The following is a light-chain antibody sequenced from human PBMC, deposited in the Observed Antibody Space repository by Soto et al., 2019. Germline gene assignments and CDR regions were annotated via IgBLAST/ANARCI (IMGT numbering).Light chain of an antibody. CDR2: DVS. Sequence: QSALTQPASVSGSPGQSITISCTGAVSEVAGYTYVSWYQQHTGKGPKVIIYDVSNRPSGVSNRFSGSKSGTTASLTISGLQAEDEADYYCSSFTSILGLFGGVTKLTVL. V-gene: IGLV2-14*03. CDR3: SSFTSILGL. CDR1: VSEVAGYTY. J-gene: IGLJ2*01.